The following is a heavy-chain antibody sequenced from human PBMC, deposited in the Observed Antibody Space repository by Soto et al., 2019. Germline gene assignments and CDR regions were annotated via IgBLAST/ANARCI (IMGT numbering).Heavy chain of an antibody. CDR2: IKSKTDGGTT. D-gene: IGHD2-15*01. CDR1: GFTFTKAW. Sequence: GSLTLSFAASGFTFTKAWMSGVRQAAGKGLEWVGRIKSKTDGGTTDYAAPVKGRFTISRDDSKNTLYLQMNSLKTEDTAVYYCTTEGPGYCSGGSCYAIDYWGQGTLVTVSS. V-gene: IGHV3-15*01. CDR3: TTEGPGYCSGGSCYAIDY. J-gene: IGHJ4*02.